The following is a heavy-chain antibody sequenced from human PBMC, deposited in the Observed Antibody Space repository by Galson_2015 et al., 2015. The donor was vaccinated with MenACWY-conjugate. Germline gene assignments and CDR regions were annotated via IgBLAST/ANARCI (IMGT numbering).Heavy chain of an antibody. V-gene: IGHV4-39*01. J-gene: IGHJ5*01. Sequence: SETLSLTCTVSGGSISNANNYWGWIRQPPGKGLEWIGSINYSGSTYYNPSLKSRVTMSLDTSKNQLSLNLGSVTAADTAVYYCARRSYYSGSYTGWFDSWGQGTLVTVSS. CDR3: ARRSYYSGSYTGWFDS. D-gene: IGHD1-26*01. CDR2: INYSGST. CDR1: GGSISNANNY.